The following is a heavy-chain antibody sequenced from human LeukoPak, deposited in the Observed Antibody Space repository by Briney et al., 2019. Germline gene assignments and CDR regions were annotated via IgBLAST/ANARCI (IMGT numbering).Heavy chain of an antibody. CDR3: AKGVIAIEVVVTDYYYMDV. Sequence: HPGGSLRLSCAASGFTLSIYAMSWVRQAPGKGLEWVSATSSSDAGTYYADSVRGRFTISRDNSKFTLYLQMNSLRAEDTAVYYCAKGVIAIEVVVTDYYYMDVWGKGTTVTISS. D-gene: IGHD3-22*01. V-gene: IGHV3-23*01. CDR1: GFTLSIYA. CDR2: TSSSDAGT. J-gene: IGHJ6*03.